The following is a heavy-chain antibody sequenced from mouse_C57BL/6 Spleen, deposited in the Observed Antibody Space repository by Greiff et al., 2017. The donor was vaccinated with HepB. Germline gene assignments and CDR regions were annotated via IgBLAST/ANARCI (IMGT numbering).Heavy chain of an antibody. V-gene: IGHV5-9-1*02. CDR2: ISSGGDYI. CDR1: GFTFSSYA. D-gene: IGHD1-1*01. CDR3: TRDRDYYGSSQFAY. J-gene: IGHJ3*01. Sequence: EVHLVESGEGLVKPGGSLKLSCAASGFTFSSYAMSWVCQTPEKRLEWVAYISSGGDYIYYADTVKGRFTISRDNARNTLYLQMSSLKSEDTAMYYCTRDRDYYGSSQFAYWGQGTLVTVSA.